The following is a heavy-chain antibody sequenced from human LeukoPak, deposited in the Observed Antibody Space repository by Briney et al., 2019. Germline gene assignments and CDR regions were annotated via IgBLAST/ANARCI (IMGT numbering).Heavy chain of an antibody. Sequence: SQTLSLTCTVSGGSISSGGYYWSWLRQHPGKGLEWIGYIYYSGSTYYNPSLKSRVTISVDTSKNQFSLKLSSVTAADTAVHYCARGPHYYDSSGPDAFDIWGQGTMVTVSS. CDR3: ARGPHYYDSSGPDAFDI. CDR2: IYYSGST. V-gene: IGHV4-31*03. CDR1: GGSISSGGYY. J-gene: IGHJ3*02. D-gene: IGHD3-22*01.